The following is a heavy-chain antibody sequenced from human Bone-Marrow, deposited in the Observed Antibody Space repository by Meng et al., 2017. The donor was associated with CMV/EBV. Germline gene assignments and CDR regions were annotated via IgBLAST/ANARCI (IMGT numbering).Heavy chain of an antibody. Sequence: GESLKISCAASGFTFSSYEMNWVRQAPGKGLECVSYISSSGSAIYYAGSVKGRFTISRDNAKNSLYLQMNSLRAEDRPVYYSARDHLPYQLLCETWGQGTMVTVSS. CDR2: ISSSGSAI. D-gene: IGHD2-2*01. CDR1: GFTFSSYE. V-gene: IGHV3-48*03. CDR3: ARDHLPYQLLCET. J-gene: IGHJ4*02.